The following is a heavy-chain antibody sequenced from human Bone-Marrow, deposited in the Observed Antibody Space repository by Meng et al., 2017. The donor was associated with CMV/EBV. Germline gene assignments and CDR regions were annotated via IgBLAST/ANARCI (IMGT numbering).Heavy chain of an antibody. V-gene: IGHV1-69*06. D-gene: IGHD3-22*01. CDR2: IIPIFGTA. CDR1: FSRSA. J-gene: IGHJ4*02. Sequence: FSRSAISWVRQAPGQGLEWMGGIIPIFGTANYAQQFQGRVTITAAKSTSTAYMELSSLRSEDTAVYYCARGQVRYYDSSGYYSPDYWGQGTLVTVSS. CDR3: ARGQVRYYDSSGYYSPDY.